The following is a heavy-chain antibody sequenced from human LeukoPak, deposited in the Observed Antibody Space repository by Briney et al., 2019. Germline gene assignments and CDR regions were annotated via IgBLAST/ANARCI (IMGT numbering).Heavy chain of an antibody. V-gene: IGHV5-51*01. D-gene: IGHD5-24*01. Sequence: GESLKISCKGSGYSFTSYWIGWVRQMPGKGLEWMGIIYPGDSDTRYSPSFQGQVTISADKSISTAYLQWSSLKASDTAMYYCARPRDGYNCGIASYFDYWGQGTLVTVSS. CDR1: GYSFTSYW. J-gene: IGHJ4*02. CDR2: IYPGDSDT. CDR3: ARPRDGYNCGIASYFDY.